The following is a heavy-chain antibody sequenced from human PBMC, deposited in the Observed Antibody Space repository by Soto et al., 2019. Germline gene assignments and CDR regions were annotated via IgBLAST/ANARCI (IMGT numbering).Heavy chain of an antibody. D-gene: IGHD3-10*01. CDR2: ISYDGKNI. Sequence: LLVESGGGVVQPGRSLRLSCAASGFSLDSYAMHWVRQAPGKGYEWVAVISYDGKNIYYAKSVKGRYTISKDNSYNILYLQLSCLSPEDTGTYYCARVYGALPAARFQFWGQGTLVTVSS. V-gene: IGHV3-30*03. CDR3: ARVYGALPAARFQF. CDR1: GFSLDSYA. J-gene: IGHJ1*01.